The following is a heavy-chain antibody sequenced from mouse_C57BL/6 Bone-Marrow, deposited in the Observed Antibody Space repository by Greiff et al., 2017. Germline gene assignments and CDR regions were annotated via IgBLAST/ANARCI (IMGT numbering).Heavy chain of an antibody. CDR2: IDPSDSYT. D-gene: IGHD2-3*01. CDR1: GYTFTSYW. V-gene: IGHV1-69*01. CDR3: SRSPPFYCGNPWFAY. J-gene: IGHJ3*01. Sequence: QVQLQQPGAELVMPGASLKLSCKASGYTFTSYWMHWVKQRPGQGLEWIGEIDPSDSYTNYNQKFKGQFTLTVDKSSSTAYLQLSSLTSEDSAVYDCSRSPPFYCGNPWFAYWGQGTLVTVSA.